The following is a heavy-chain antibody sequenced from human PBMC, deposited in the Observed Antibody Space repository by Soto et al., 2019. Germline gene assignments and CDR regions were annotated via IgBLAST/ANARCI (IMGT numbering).Heavy chain of an antibody. CDR3: ARHIVVVTATRYHYYGMDV. D-gene: IGHD2-21*02. Sequence: SVKVSCKASGGTFRSYAISWVRQAPGQGLEWMGGIIPIFGTANYAQKFQGRVTITADESTSTAYMELSSLRSEDTAVYYCARHIVVVTATRYHYYGMDVWGQGTTVTVSS. V-gene: IGHV1-69*13. CDR2: IIPIFGTA. J-gene: IGHJ6*02. CDR1: GGTFRSYA.